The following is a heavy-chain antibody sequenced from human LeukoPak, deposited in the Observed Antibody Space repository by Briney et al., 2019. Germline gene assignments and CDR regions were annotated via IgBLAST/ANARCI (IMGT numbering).Heavy chain of an antibody. V-gene: IGHV4-59*12. CDR2: IFYSGNT. CDR3: ASADYGDYVFDY. J-gene: IGHJ4*02. Sequence: SETLSLTCTVSGASISTYYWSWIRQPPGKGLEWIGYIFYSGNTNYNPSLKSRVTMSVDTSKNQFSLKLSSVTAADTAVYYCASADYGDYVFDYWGQGTLVTVSS. CDR1: GASISTYY. D-gene: IGHD4-17*01.